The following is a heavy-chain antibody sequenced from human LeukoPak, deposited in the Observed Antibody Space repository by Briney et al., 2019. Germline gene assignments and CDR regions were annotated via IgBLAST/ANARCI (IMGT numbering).Heavy chain of an antibody. CDR1: GFTFSTYW. D-gene: IGHD1-26*01. J-gene: IGHJ3*02. Sequence: GGSLRLSCAASGFTFSTYWMSWVRQAPGKGLEWVANIKQDGSEKYYLDSLKGRFTISRDNAKNSLYLQMNSLRADDTAVYHCARQETSSYNGAFDIWGQGTMVTVSS. CDR2: IKQDGSEK. CDR3: ARQETSSYNGAFDI. V-gene: IGHV3-7*01.